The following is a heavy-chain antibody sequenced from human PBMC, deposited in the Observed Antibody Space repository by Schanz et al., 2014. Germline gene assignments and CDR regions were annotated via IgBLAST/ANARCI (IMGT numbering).Heavy chain of an antibody. D-gene: IGHD5-12*01. CDR3: ARDGGRDGYNLAFDV. V-gene: IGHV3-30*19. J-gene: IGHJ3*01. CDR2: INSDDTTK. Sequence: QAQLVESGGGVVQPGRSLRLSCAASGFTFNNYGMHWVRQAPGKGLEWVSRINSDDTTKTYADSVKGRFTISRDSSKNTLFLQMNSLRAEDTAVYFCARDGGRDGYNLAFDVWGQGTLVTVSS. CDR1: GFTFNNYG.